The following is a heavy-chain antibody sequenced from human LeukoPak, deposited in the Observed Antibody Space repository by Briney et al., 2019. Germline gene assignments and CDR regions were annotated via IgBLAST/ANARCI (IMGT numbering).Heavy chain of an antibody. J-gene: IGHJ4*02. CDR2: TSSDLNVK. V-gene: IGHV3-30-3*01. D-gene: IGHD3-10*01. Sequence: GGSLRLSCAASGFTFRNYVIHWVRQAPGKGLEWVAVTSSDLNVKLYADSVRGRFTISRDNSRSTLYLQMNSLRPEDTAIYYCAREGYYGSGSPPSLYFDYWGQGTLVTVSS. CDR3: AREGYYGSGSPPSLYFDY. CDR1: GFTFRNYV.